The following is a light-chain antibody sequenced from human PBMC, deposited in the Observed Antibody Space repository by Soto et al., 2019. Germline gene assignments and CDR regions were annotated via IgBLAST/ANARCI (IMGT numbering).Light chain of an antibody. J-gene: IGKJ4*01. V-gene: IGKV1-39*01. Sequence: DIQMTQSPSSLSASVGDRVTITCRASQSISSYLNWYQQKPGKAPKLLIYAASSLQSGVPSRFSGSGSGTDFTLTISSLQPEDFATYYCQQSYSTHALTFCGGTKVEIK. CDR1: QSISSY. CDR2: AAS. CDR3: QQSYSTHALT.